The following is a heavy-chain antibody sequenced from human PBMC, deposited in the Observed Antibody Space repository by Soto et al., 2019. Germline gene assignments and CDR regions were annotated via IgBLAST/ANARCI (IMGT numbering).Heavy chain of an antibody. CDR2: IGTAGDT. Sequence: GGSLRLSCEASGFTFSGFDMYWVRQPTGKGLEWVATIGTAGDTYYAVSVEGRFTISRDNAKNSLSLQMHSLRAGDTAVYFCARGQEVGAHFFDSWGQGTLVTVSS. CDR1: GFTFSGFD. J-gene: IGHJ4*02. V-gene: IGHV3-13*01. CDR3: ARGQEVGAHFFDS. D-gene: IGHD2-15*01.